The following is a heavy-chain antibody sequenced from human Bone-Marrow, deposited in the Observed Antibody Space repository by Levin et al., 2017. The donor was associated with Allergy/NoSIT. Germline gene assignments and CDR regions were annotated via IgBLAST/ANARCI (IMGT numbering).Heavy chain of an antibody. V-gene: IGHV3-49*03. CDR1: GFTFGDYG. CDR3: ARDWGDYVSDH. D-gene: IGHD3-16*01. Sequence: HTGGSLRLSCLASGFTFGDYGLSWFRQAPGKGPEWIGFIGGTRYGRGKGYGGTTGYAASVKGRFTISRDDSKSIAFLQMNSLKSEDTAVYHCARDWGDYVSDHWGQGTLVTVSS. CDR2: IGGTRYGRGKGYGGTT. J-gene: IGHJ4*02.